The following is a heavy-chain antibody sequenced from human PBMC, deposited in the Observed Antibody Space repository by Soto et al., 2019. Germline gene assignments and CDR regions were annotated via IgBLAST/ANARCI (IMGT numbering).Heavy chain of an antibody. CDR1: GFSFSNYA. J-gene: IGHJ4*02. CDR2: ISFDGKSE. Sequence: QLVESGGGVVQPGKSLRLSCAASGFSFSNYAMHWVRQAPGKGLEWVAAISFDGKSEYSAVSGTGRFTISRDNSENTVDLQMNSLGLEDTAVYFCVRTSRYRSSWRVWWGDFDYWGPGILVTVSP. V-gene: IGHV3-30*04. D-gene: IGHD2-2*02. CDR3: VRTSRYRSSWRVWWGDFDY.